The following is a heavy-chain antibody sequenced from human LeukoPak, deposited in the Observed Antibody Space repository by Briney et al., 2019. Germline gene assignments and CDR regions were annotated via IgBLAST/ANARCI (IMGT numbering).Heavy chain of an antibody. CDR3: ARAGGHYFDY. CDR2: IYYSGST. CDR1: GGSISSYY. Sequence: SETLFLTCTVSGGSISSYYWSWIRQPPGKGLEWIGYIYYSGSTNYNPSLKCRVTISVDTSKNQFSLKLSSVTAADTAVYYCARAGGHYFDYWGQGTLVTVSS. V-gene: IGHV4-59*08. J-gene: IGHJ4*02. D-gene: IGHD1-14*01.